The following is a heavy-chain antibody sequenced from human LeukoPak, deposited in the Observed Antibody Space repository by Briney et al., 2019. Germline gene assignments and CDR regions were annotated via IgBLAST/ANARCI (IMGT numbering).Heavy chain of an antibody. Sequence: GGSLRLPCAASGFTLSSNYMSWVRQAPGKGLEWVSVIYSGGSTYYADSVKGRFTISRDNSKNTLYLQMNSLRAEDTAVYYCARDLRDVWGKGTTVTVSS. CDR2: IYSGGST. CDR3: ARDLRDV. J-gene: IGHJ6*04. CDR1: GFTLSSNY. V-gene: IGHV3-53*01.